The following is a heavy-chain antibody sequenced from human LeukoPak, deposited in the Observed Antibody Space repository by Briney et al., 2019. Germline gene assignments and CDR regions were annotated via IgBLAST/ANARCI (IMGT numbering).Heavy chain of an antibody. J-gene: IGHJ4*02. CDR1: GDTFSSYG. V-gene: IGHV1-69*05. Sequence: ASVKVSCKTSGDTFSSYGLNWVRQAPGQGLEWMGRIIPISGVSNYAQKFQDRVTINTDGSTSTVYMELSSLRYEDTAVYYCARDLYYYDSGGPDYWGQGTLVSVSS. CDR3: ARDLYYYDSGGPDY. CDR2: IIPISGVS. D-gene: IGHD3-22*01.